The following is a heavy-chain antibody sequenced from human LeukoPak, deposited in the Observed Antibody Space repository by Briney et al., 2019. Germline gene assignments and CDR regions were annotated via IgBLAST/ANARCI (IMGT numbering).Heavy chain of an antibody. CDR2: IYSDNT. V-gene: IGHV3-53*01. CDR1: GFTVSTNS. D-gene: IGHD4/OR15-4a*01. CDR3: ARRAGAYSHPYDY. Sequence: GGSLRPSCTVSGFTVSTNSMSWVRQAPGKGLEWVSFIYSDNTHYSDSVKGRFTISRDNSKNTLYLQMNSLRAEDTAVYYCARRAGAYSHPYDYWGQGTLVTVSS. J-gene: IGHJ4*02.